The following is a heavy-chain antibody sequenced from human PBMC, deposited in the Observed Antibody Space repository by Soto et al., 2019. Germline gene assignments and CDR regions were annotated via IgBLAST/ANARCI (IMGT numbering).Heavy chain of an antibody. J-gene: IGHJ3*02. CDR1: GFTFSSYA. D-gene: IGHD6-19*01. Sequence: QVQLVESGGGVVQPGRSLRLSCAASGFTFSSYAMHWVRQAPGKGLEWVAVISYDGSNKYYADSVKGRFTISRDNSKNTLYLQMNSLRAEDTAVYYCARAPDSGWYLNAFDIWGQGTMVTVSS. CDR2: ISYDGSNK. CDR3: ARAPDSGWYLNAFDI. V-gene: IGHV3-30-3*01.